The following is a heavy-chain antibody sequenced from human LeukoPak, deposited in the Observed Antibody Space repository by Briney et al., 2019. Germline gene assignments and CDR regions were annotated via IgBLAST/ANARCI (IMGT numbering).Heavy chain of an antibody. D-gene: IGHD1-7*01. CDR2: ISWDGGST. J-gene: IGHJ3*02. Sequence: GGSLRLSCAASGFTFDDYTMHWVRQAPGKGLEWVSLISWDGGSTYYADSVKGRFAISRDNSKNSLYLQMNSLRTEDTALYYCAKDISITGTTGVFDAFDIWGQGTMVTVSS. CDR1: GFTFDDYT. CDR3: AKDISITGTTGVFDAFDI. V-gene: IGHV3-43*01.